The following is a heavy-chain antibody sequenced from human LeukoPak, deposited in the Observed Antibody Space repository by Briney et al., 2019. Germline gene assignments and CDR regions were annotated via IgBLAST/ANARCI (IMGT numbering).Heavy chain of an antibody. CDR2: IYYSGGT. J-gene: IGHJ5*02. D-gene: IGHD3-3*01. CDR3: ARTYYDFWSGYSRPNWFDP. CDR1: GGSISSSSYY. Sequence: SETLSLTCTVSGGSISSSSYYWGWIRQPPGKGLEWIGSIYYSGGTYYNPSLKSRVTISVDTSKNQFSLKLSSVTAADTAVYYCARTYYDFWSGYSRPNWFDPWGQGTLVTVSS. V-gene: IGHV4-39*01.